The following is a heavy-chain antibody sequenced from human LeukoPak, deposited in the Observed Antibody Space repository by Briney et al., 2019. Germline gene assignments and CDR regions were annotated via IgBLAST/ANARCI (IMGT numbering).Heavy chain of an antibody. CDR1: GFTFSSYA. Sequence: GGSLRLSCAVSGFTFSSYAMSWVRQAPGKGLEWVSAISGSGGSTYYADSVKGRFTISRDNSRNTLYLQMNSLRAEDTAIYYCTKRTGRDTRDYWGQGTLVTVSS. V-gene: IGHV3-23*01. J-gene: IGHJ4*02. D-gene: IGHD5-18*01. CDR2: ISGSGGST. CDR3: TKRTGRDTRDY.